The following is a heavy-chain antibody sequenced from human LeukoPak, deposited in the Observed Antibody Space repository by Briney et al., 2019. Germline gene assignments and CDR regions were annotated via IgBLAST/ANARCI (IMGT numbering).Heavy chain of an antibody. CDR1: GGSISGYY. V-gene: IGHV4-4*07. Sequence: PSETLSLTCAVSGGSISGYYWTWIRQPAGKGLEWIGRIYSSGSTNYNPSLKSRVTMSVDTPKNQFSLNLSSVTAADTAVYYCARHRSEGSYPLDSWGQGALVIVSS. CDR2: IYSSGST. CDR3: ARHRSEGSYPLDS. J-gene: IGHJ4*02.